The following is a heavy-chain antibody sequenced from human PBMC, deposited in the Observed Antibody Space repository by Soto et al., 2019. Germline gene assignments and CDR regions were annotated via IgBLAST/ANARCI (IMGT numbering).Heavy chain of an antibody. CDR1: GYTFTGYA. D-gene: IGHD6-19*01. V-gene: IGHV1-3*05. CDR2: INAGNGNT. J-gene: IGHJ4*02. CDR3: ARAVAVPAAFDY. Sequence: QVQLVQSGAEEKKPGASVKVSCKASGYTFTGYAMHWVRQAPGQRLEWMGWINAGNGNTKYSQKFQGRVTITRDTAASTASMELSSLTSEDTAVYYCARAVAVPAAFDYWGQGTLVTVSS.